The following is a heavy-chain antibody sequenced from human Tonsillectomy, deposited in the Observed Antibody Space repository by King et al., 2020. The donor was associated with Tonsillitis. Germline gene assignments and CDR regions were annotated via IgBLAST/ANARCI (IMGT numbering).Heavy chain of an antibody. D-gene: IGHD1-14*01. CDR2: FYYSGST. CDR1: GGSISSSYYY. CDR3: ARHIIVNLLNRVGP. V-gene: IGHV4-39*01. Sequence: QLQESGPGLVKPSETLSLTCTVSGGSISSSYYYWGWIRQPPGKGLEWIGTFYYSGSTYYNPSLKSRVTMSVDTSKNQFSLKLNSVTAAGTGMYYCARHIIVNLLNRVGPWGQGTPVTVPS. J-gene: IGHJ5*02.